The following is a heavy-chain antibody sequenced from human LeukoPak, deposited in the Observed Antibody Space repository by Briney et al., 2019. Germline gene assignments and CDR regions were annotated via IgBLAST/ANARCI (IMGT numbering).Heavy chain of an antibody. CDR1: GFSVSGSY. CDR2: IYNGDTP. J-gene: IGHJ4*02. V-gene: IGHV3-53*01. Sequence: PGGSLRLSCAGSGFSVSGSYVSWVRQAPGKGLEWVSIIYNGDTPHYADSVRGRFTLSRDNSKNAVFLQMNSLRAEDTAVYFCARERVSSPYLDSWGQGTLVIVSS. CDR3: ARERVSSPYLDS. D-gene: IGHD5/OR15-5a*01.